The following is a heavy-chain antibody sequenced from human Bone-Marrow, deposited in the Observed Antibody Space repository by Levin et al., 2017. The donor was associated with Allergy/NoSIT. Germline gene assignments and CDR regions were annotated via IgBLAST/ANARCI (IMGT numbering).Heavy chain of an antibody. CDR2: ISWNSGRI. CDR1: GFTFDDYA. Sequence: GGSLRLSCAASGFTFDDYAMHWVRQAPGKGLEWVSDISWNSGRIAYADSVKGRFTISRDKAKNSLYLEMNSLRVDDTALYYCARVELSGTTTSFDYWGQGTLVTVSS. J-gene: IGHJ4*02. V-gene: IGHV3-9*01. D-gene: IGHD1-7*01. CDR3: ARVELSGTTTSFDY.